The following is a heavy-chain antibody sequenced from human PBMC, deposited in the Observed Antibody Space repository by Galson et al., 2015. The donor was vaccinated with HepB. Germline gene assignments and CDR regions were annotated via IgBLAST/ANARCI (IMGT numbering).Heavy chain of an antibody. V-gene: IGHV1-2*02. J-gene: IGHJ4*02. CDR1: GYTFTGYY. D-gene: IGHD1-7*01. CDR3: ARVRENWNFSFDY. CDR2: INPNSGGT. Sequence: SVKVSCKASGYTFTGYYMHWVRQAPGQGLEWMGWINPNSGGTNYAQKFQGRVTMTRDTSISTAYMELSRLRSDDTAVYYCARVRENWNFSFDYWGQGTLVTVSS.